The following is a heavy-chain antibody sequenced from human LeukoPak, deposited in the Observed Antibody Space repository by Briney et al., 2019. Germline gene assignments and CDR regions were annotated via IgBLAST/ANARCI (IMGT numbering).Heavy chain of an antibody. V-gene: IGHV1-2*04. Sequence: ASVKVSCKASGYTFTGYYMHWVRQAPGQGLEWMGWINPNSGGTNYAQKFQGWVTMTRDTSISTAYMELSRLRSDDTAVYYCARAAEPLYDILTGYYYYYGMDVWGQGTTVIVSS. J-gene: IGHJ6*02. CDR1: GYTFTGYY. CDR2: INPNSGGT. CDR3: ARAAEPLYDILTGYYYYYGMDV. D-gene: IGHD3-9*01.